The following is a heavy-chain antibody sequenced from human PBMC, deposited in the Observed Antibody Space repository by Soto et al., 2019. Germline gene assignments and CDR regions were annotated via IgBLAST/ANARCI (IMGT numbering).Heavy chain of an antibody. J-gene: IGHJ4*02. CDR3: ARERNAGSGSCDN. V-gene: IGHV3-74*01. D-gene: IGHD3-10*01. CDR2: IKTDGSSP. CDR1: GFTFINYW. Sequence: EVLLVESGGGLVHPGGSLRLSCVASGFTFINYWMHWVRQVPGQGLVWVSRIKTDGSSPNYADSVEGRFTISSDNAKNTLYLQMNMLIAEDTAVYYCARERNAGSGSCDNWGQGTLVTVSS.